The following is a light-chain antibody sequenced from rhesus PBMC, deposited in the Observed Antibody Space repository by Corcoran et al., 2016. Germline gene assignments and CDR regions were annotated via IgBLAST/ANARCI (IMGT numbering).Light chain of an antibody. V-gene: IGLV2-32*02. J-gene: IGLJ1*01. Sequence: QAALTQPPSVSGSPGQSVIISCTGTSSDIGTYNYVSWYQQHPGTVPKLIIYEVTKRPSGVSDRFSGSKSGSTASLTISGLQAEDEADYHCSSYAGRNTYIFGTGTRLTVL. CDR3: SSYAGRNTYI. CDR1: SSDIGTYNY. CDR2: EVT.